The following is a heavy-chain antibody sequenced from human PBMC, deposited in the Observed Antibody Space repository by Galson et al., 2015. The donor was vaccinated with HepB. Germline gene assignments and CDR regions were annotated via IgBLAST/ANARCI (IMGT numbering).Heavy chain of an antibody. D-gene: IGHD6-13*01. CDR1: GFIFSTYA. J-gene: IGHJ4*02. CDR3: ARDYFRGPTGYRSGWYAGY. V-gene: IGHV3-30*03. CDR2: ISYDGNNK. Sequence: SLRLSCAASGFIFSTYAMHWVRQAPGKGLEWVAVISYDGNNKYYADSVKGRFTISRDNSKKTLFLQMISLRSEDTAVYYCARDYFRGPTGYRSGWYAGYWGQGTLVTVSS.